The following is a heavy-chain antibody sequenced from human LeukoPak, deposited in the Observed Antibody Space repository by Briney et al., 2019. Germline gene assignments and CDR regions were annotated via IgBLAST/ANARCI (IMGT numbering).Heavy chain of an antibody. J-gene: IGHJ6*03. CDR3: ARGRILRIAKYYMDV. Sequence: PSETLSLTCTVSGASVSGSAYYWGWIRQPPGKGLEWIGNIYYSGSTYYNESLESRVTISIDTSRNQVSLKLSSVTAADTAVYYCARGRILRIAKYYMDVWGKGTTVTISS. CDR2: IYYSGST. D-gene: IGHD2-15*01. CDR1: GASVSGSAYY. V-gene: IGHV4-39*07.